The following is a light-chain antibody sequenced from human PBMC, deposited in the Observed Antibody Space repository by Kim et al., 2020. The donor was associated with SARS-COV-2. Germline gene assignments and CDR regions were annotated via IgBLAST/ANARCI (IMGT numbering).Light chain of an antibody. Sequence: QSDLTQFPSASGSPGQSVTISCTGTSSDVGGYNYVSWYQQHPGKAPRLIIYEVNKRPSGVPDRFSGSKSGNTASLTVSGLQAEDEADYYCSSYADSNNYVFGTGTKVTVL. CDR3: SSYADSNNYV. CDR2: EVN. J-gene: IGLJ1*01. V-gene: IGLV2-8*01. CDR1: SSDVGGYNY.